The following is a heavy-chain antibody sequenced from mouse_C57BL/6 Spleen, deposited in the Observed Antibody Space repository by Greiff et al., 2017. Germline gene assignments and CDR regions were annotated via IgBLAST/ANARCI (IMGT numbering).Heavy chain of an antibody. D-gene: IGHD1-1*01. V-gene: IGHV1-9*01. J-gene: IGHJ1*03. CDR3: ASRDYYGGSYGYFDV. CDR1: GYTFTGYW. CDR2: ILPGSGST. Sequence: QVQLQQSGAELMKPGASVKLSCKATGYTFTGYWIEWVKQRPGHGLEWIGEILPGSGSTNYNEKFKGKATFTEDTSSNTAYMQLSSLTTEDSAIYYCASRDYYGGSYGYFDVWGTGTTVTVSS.